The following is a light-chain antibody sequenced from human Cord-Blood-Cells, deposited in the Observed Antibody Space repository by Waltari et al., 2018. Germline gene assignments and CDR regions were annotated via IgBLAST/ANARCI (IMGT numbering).Light chain of an antibody. Sequence: DIQITQSPSSLSASVGDRVTITCRASQSISSYLNWDQQKPGKAPKLLIYAASSLQSGVPSRFSGSGSGTDFTVTISSLQPEDFATYYCQQNDSTPRFGRGTKVEIK. CDR1: QSISSY. V-gene: IGKV1-39*01. J-gene: IGKJ1*01. CDR3: QQNDSTPR. CDR2: AAS.